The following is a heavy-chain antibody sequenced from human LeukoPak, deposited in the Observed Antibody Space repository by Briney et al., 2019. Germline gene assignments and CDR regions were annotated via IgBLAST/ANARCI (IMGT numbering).Heavy chain of an antibody. V-gene: IGHV4-34*01. D-gene: IGHD1-7*01. J-gene: IGHJ4*02. CDR2: INHSGST. CDR1: GGSISSYY. Sequence: TSETLSLTCTVSGGSISSYYWSWIRQPPGKGLEWIGEINHSGSTNYNPSLKSRVTITVDTSKNQFSLKLSSVTAADTAVYYCARLRTGTPDYWGQGTLVTVSS. CDR3: ARLRTGTPDY.